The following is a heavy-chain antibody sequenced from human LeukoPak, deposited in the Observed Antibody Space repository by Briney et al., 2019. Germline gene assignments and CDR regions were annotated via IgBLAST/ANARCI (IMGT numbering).Heavy chain of an antibody. Sequence: GGSLRLSCAATGFSFNDYGMSWVRQAPGKGLEWVSGINSNGATSYADSVKGRFTISRDNAKNSLYVQMNSLRAEDTALYHCARGNSNFDSRGQGTLVTVSS. D-gene: IGHD4-23*01. J-gene: IGHJ4*02. CDR2: INSNGAT. CDR1: GFSFNDYG. V-gene: IGHV3-20*01. CDR3: ARGNSNFDS.